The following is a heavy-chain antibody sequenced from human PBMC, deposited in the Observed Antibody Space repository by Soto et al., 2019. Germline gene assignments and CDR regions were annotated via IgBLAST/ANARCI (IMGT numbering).Heavy chain of an antibody. CDR2: INPDTGAT. CDR3: ARGRSLEWLSWNRFDS. CDR1: GYTFIGYF. J-gene: IGHJ4*02. Sequence: ASVKVSCKASGYTFIGYFLHWLRQAPGQGLEWMGWINPDTGATNYAQTFQGRVTMTRDTSISTAYMDLSRLKSDDTAVYYCARGRSLEWLSWNRFDSWGQGTLVTVSS. D-gene: IGHD3-3*01. V-gene: IGHV1-2*02.